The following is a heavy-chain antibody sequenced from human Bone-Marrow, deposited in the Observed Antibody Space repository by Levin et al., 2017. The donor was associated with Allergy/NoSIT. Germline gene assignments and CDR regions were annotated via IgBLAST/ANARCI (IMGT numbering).Heavy chain of an antibody. D-gene: IGHD6-6*01. CDR2: IFHTGNT. Sequence: SETLSLTCIVSAASIRSGDFYWSWIRQPPGKGLEWIGYIFHTGNTYSNPSLKSRVTISVDTSKNQFSLELRSVTAADTAVYYCARGQSIVAARPDWFDPWGPGTLVTVSS. J-gene: IGHJ5*02. CDR3: ARGQSIVAARPDWFDP. V-gene: IGHV4-30-4*01. CDR1: AASIRSGDFY.